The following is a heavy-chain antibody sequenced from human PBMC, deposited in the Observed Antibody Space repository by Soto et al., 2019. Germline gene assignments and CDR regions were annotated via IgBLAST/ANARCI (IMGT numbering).Heavy chain of an antibody. CDR2: IRSSGSTI. Sequence: PGGSLRLSCAASGFTFSDYYMSWIRQAPGKGLEWVSYIRSSGSTIYYADSVKGRFTISRDNAKNSLYLQMNSLRAEDTAVYYCARDDSSGLDAFDIWGQGTMVTVSS. V-gene: IGHV3-11*01. CDR1: GFTFSDYY. J-gene: IGHJ3*02. D-gene: IGHD3-22*01. CDR3: ARDDSSGLDAFDI.